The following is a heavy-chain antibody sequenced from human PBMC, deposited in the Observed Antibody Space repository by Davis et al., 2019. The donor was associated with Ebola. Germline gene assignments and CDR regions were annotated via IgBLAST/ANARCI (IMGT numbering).Heavy chain of an antibody. V-gene: IGHV5-51*01. CDR1: GYSFTSNW. Sequence: PGGSLRLSCKGSGYSFTSNWIGWVRQMPGKGLEWMGIIYPGDSDTRYSPSFEGQVTISADKSISTAYLQWSSLKASDTAMYYCARQQYSSGWSESRFGYYHHGMDVWGQGTTVTVSS. D-gene: IGHD6-19*01. CDR3: ARQQYSSGWSESRFGYYHHGMDV. CDR2: IYPGDSDT. J-gene: IGHJ6*02.